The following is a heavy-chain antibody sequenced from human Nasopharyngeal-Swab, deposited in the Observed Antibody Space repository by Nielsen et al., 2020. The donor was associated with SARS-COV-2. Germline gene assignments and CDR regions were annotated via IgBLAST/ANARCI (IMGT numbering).Heavy chain of an antibody. CDR2: INHSGST. J-gene: IGHJ4*02. CDR3: ARTMRSSSGWYNSGYFDY. D-gene: IGHD6-19*01. V-gene: IGHV4-39*07. CDR1: GGSISSSGYY. Sequence: SETLSLTCTVSGGSISSSGYYWSWIRQPPGKGLEWIGEINHSGSTNYNPSLKSRVTISVDTSKNQFSLKLSSVTAADTAVYYCARTMRSSSGWYNSGYFDYWGQGTLVTVSS.